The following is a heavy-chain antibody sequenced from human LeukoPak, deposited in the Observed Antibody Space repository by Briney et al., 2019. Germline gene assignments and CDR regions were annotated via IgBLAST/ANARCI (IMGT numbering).Heavy chain of an antibody. V-gene: IGHV3-30*04. CDR3: AREGKYSDFWSGYFEL. CDR1: GYMFSIYA. J-gene: IGHJ4*02. Sequence: GGPLRLSCEGSGYMFSIYAMHWVRQSPGKGLEWLGFLSSDGSYDQYLESVKGRFTITRDNSRNTVYLHMDRVTVEDTAVYYCAREGKYSDFWSGYFELWGQGTPVTVSS. CDR2: LSSDGSYD. D-gene: IGHD3-3*01.